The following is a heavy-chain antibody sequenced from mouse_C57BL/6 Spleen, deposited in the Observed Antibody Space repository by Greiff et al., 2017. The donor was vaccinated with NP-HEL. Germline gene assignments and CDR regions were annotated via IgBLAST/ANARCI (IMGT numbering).Heavy chain of an antibody. J-gene: IGHJ2*01. V-gene: IGHV1-64*01. Sequence: QVQLQQPGAELVKPGASVKLSCKASGYTFTSYWMHWVKQRPGQGLEWIGMLHPNSGSTNYNEKFKSKATLTVDKSSSTAYMQLSSLTSEDSAVYYCAGTTVVALKDYFDYWGQGTTLTVSS. CDR2: LHPNSGST. D-gene: IGHD1-1*01. CDR1: GYTFTSYW. CDR3: AGTTVVALKDYFDY.